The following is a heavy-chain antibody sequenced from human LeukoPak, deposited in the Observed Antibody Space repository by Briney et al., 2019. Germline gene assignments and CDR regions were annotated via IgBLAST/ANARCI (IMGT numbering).Heavy chain of an antibody. V-gene: IGHV3-9*01. Sequence: GRFLRLSCAASGFTFDDYAMHWVRQAPGKGLEWVSGISWNSGSIGYADSVKGRFTISRDNAKKSLFLQMNSLRAEDTALYYCAKGSTGSFLTDYWGQGTLVTVSS. CDR1: GFTFDDYA. CDR3: AKGSTGSFLTDY. CDR2: ISWNSGSI. D-gene: IGHD1-26*01. J-gene: IGHJ4*02.